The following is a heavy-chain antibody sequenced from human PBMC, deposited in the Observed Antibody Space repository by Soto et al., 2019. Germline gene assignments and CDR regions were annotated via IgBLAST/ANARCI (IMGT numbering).Heavy chain of an antibody. CDR3: AKPGGRLLVRNYYYCYYLDV. CDR2: ISGSGGST. V-gene: IGHV3-23*01. CDR1: GFTFSSYA. D-gene: IGHD6-13*01. J-gene: IGHJ6*03. Sequence: GESLRLSCAASGFTFSSYAMSWVRLPPGKELEWVSAISGSGGSTYYADSVKGRSTISRDNSKNTLYLQVNSLRAEDTAVYYCAKPGGRLLVRNYYYCYYLDVWGKGTTVTVSS.